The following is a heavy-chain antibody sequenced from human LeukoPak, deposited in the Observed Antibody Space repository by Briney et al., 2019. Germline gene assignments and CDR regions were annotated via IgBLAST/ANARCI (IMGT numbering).Heavy chain of an antibody. CDR1: GFTFSSYA. V-gene: IGHV3-30*04. D-gene: IGHD3-10*01. CDR2: ISYVGSNK. CDR3: ARDLEMALYGSGNHYYYGMDV. Sequence: PGRSLRLSCAASGFTFSSYAMHWVRQAPGKGLEWVAVISYVGSNKYYADSVKGRFTISRDNSKNTLYLQMNSLRAEDTAVYYCARDLEMALYGSGNHYYYGMDVWGKGTTVTVSS. J-gene: IGHJ6*04.